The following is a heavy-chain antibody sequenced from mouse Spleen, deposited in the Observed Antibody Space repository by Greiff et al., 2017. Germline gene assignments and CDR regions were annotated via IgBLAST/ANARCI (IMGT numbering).Heavy chain of an antibody. V-gene: IGHV1-19*01. J-gene: IGHJ2*01. CDR1: GYTFTDYY. CDR2: INPYNGGT. CDR3: AREDYGSSYGFDY. Sequence: VQLQQSGPVLVKPGASVKMSCKASGYTFTDYYMNWVKQSHGKSLEWIGVINPYNGGTSYNQKFKGKATLTVDKSSSTAYMELNSLTSEDSAVYYCAREDYGSSYGFDYWGQGTTLTVSS. D-gene: IGHD1-1*01.